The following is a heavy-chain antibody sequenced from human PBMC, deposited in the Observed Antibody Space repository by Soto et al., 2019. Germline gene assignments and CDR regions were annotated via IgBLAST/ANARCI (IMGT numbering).Heavy chain of an antibody. D-gene: IGHD6-19*01. CDR3: AREEVRLSVAGNDY. CDR1: GFTFSSYS. J-gene: IGHJ4*02. V-gene: IGHV3-21*01. Sequence: GGSLRLSCAASGFTFSSYSMNWVRQAPGKGLEWVSSISSSSSYIYYADSVRGRFTISRDNAKNSLYLQMNSLRAEDTAVYYCAREEVRLSVAGNDYWGQGTLVTVSS. CDR2: ISSSSSYI.